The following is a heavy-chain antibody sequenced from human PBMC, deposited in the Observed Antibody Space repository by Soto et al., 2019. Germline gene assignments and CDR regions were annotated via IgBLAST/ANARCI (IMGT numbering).Heavy chain of an antibody. CDR2: INHSGST. CDR3: ARGERYCSGGSCYSKAVPHRFYYFDY. Sequence: QVQLQQWGAGLLKPSETLSLTCAVYGGSFSGYYWSWIRQPPGKGLEWIGEINHSGSTNYNPSLKRRVTISVDTSKTQFSLKLSSVTAADTAVYYCARGERYCSGGSCYSKAVPHRFYYFDYWGQGTLVTVSS. D-gene: IGHD2-15*01. J-gene: IGHJ4*02. V-gene: IGHV4-34*01. CDR1: GGSFSGYY.